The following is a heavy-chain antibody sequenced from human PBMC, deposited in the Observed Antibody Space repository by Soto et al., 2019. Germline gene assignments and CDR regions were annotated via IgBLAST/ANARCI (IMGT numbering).Heavy chain of an antibody. CDR1: GGSISSYY. J-gene: IGHJ4*02. Sequence: QVQLQESGPGLVKPSETLSLTCTVSGGSISSYYWSWIRQPPGKGLELIGYIYYRGSTNYNPSLKRRVTITVDTSKNQFSLKLSSVTAADTAVYYCARSDGRYWGQGTLVTVSS. CDR3: ARSDGRY. V-gene: IGHV4-59*01. CDR2: IYYRGST.